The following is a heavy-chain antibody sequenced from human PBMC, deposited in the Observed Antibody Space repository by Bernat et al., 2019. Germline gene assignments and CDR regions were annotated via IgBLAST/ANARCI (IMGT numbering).Heavy chain of an antibody. CDR2: INPSGGST. CDR3: ARDQGQGATWYYFDY. J-gene: IGHJ4*02. D-gene: IGHD1-26*01. CDR1: GYTFTSYY. V-gene: IGHV1-46*01. Sequence: QVQLVQSGAEVKKPGASVKVSCKASGYTFTSYYMHLVRQAPGQGLEWMGIINPSGGSTSYAQKFQGRVTMTRDTSTSTVYMELSSLRSEDTAVYYCARDQGQGATWYYFDYWGQGTLVTVSS.